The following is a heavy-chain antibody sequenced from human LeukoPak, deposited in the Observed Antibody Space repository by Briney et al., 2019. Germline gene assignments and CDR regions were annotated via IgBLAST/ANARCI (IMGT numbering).Heavy chain of an antibody. D-gene: IGHD6-19*01. CDR3: ARGPRIAVAGTGGWFDP. CDR1: GGSFSGYY. CDR2: INHSGST. J-gene: IGHJ5*02. Sequence: SETLSLTRAVYGGSFSGYYWSWIRQPPGKGLEWIGEINHSGSTNYNPSLKSRVAISVDTSKNQFSLKLSSVTAADTAVYYCARGPRIAVAGTGGWFDPWGQGTLVTVSS. V-gene: IGHV4-34*01.